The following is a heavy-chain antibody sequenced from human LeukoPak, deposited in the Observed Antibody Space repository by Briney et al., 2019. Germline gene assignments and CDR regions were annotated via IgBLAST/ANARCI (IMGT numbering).Heavy chain of an antibody. CDR1: GYIFTGYY. V-gene: IGHV1-46*01. CDR2: INPSGGST. D-gene: IGHD3-16*01. J-gene: IGHJ4*02. CDR3: ARAPEEGGAFDY. Sequence: ASVKVSCKASGYIFTGYYMHWVRQAPGQGLEWMGIINPSGGSTSYAQKFQGRVTMTRDTSTSTVYMELSSLRSEDTAVYYCARAPEEGGAFDYWGQGTLVTVSS.